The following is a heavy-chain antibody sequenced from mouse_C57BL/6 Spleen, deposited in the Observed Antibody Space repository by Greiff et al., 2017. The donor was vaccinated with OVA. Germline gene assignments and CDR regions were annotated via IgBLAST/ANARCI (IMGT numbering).Heavy chain of an antibody. CDR2: IHPNSGST. V-gene: IGHV1-64*01. Sequence: QVHVKQSGAELVKPGASVKLSCKASGYTFTSYWMRWVKQRPGQGLEWIGMIHPNSGSTNYNEKFKSKATLTVDKSSSTAYMQLSSLTSEDSAVYYCARRGDYDEAWFAYWGQGTLVTVSA. D-gene: IGHD2-4*01. J-gene: IGHJ3*01. CDR3: ARRGDYDEAWFAY. CDR1: GYTFTSYW.